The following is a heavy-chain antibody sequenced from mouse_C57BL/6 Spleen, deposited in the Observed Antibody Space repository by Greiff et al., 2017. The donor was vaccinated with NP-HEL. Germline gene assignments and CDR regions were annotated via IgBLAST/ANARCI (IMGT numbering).Heavy chain of an antibody. CDR2: INPNNGGT. D-gene: IGHD1-1*01. CDR3: AVITTVHGNFDV. CDR1: GYTFTDYN. V-gene: IGHV1-18*01. J-gene: IGHJ1*03. Sequence: VQLQQSGPELVKPGASVKIPCKASGYTFTDYNMDWVKQSHGKSLEWIGDINPNNGGTIYNQKFKGKATLTVAKSSSTAYMELRSLTSEDSAVYYCAVITTVHGNFDVWGTGTTVTVSS.